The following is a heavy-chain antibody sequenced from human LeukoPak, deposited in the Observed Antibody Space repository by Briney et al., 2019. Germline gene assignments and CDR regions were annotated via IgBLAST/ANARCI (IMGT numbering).Heavy chain of an antibody. J-gene: IGHJ5*02. CDR1: GGSMSSYY. CDR2: IYHSGST. CDR3: ARDSGTTGEVKFDP. Sequence: PSETLSLTCSVSGGSMSSYYWSWIRQSPGKGLEWIGYIYHSGSTDHNSSLKSRVTISEDTSKKQFSLKVSSVTAADTAVYYCARDSGTTGEVKFDPWGQGTLVTVSS. D-gene: IGHD3-10*01. V-gene: IGHV4-59*01.